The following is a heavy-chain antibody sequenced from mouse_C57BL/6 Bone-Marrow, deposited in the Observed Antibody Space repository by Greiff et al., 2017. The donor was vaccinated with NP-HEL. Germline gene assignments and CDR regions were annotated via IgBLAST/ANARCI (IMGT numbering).Heavy chain of an antibody. J-gene: IGHJ1*03. D-gene: IGHD2-3*01. Sequence: QVQLQQPGAELVRPGTSVKLSCKASGYTFTSYWMHWVKQRPGQGLEWIGVIDPSDSYTNYNQKFKGKATLTVDTSSSTAYMQLSSLTSEDSAVYYCARTGYDGYPWYFDVWGTETTVTVSS. CDR2: IDPSDSYT. CDR1: GYTFTSYW. CDR3: ARTGYDGYPWYFDV. V-gene: IGHV1-59*01.